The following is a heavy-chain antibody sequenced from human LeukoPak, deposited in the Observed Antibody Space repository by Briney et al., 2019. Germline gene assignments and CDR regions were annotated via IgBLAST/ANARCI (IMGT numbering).Heavy chain of an antibody. V-gene: IGHV3-21*01. J-gene: IGHJ4*02. CDR1: GFTFSSYS. Sequence: GGSLRLSCAASGFTFSSYSMNWIRQAPGKGLEWVSSISSSTSYIYYADSVKGRFTIPKDNAKNSLYLQMNSLRAEDTAVYYCARAGGSTVSHSDYWGQGTLVTVSS. D-gene: IGHD4-17*01. CDR3: ARAGGSTVSHSDY. CDR2: ISSSTSYI.